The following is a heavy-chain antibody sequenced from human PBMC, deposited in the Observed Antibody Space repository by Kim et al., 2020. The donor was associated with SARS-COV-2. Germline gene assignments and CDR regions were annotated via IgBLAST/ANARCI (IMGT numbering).Heavy chain of an antibody. V-gene: IGHV3-23*01. J-gene: IGHJ4*02. D-gene: IGHD3-3*01. CDR3: AKDRDYDFWSGYPYFDY. Sequence: KGRFTISRDNSKNTLYLQMSSLRAEDTAVYYCAKDRDYDFWSGYPYFDYWGQGTLVTVSS.